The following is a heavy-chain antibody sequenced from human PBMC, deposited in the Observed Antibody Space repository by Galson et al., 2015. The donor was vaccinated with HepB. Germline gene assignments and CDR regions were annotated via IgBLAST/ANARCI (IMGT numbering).Heavy chain of an antibody. D-gene: IGHD2-2*01. CDR3: ARDCCSRTRAYYYYYYMDV. CDR2: INPNSGGT. J-gene: IGHJ6*03. CDR1: GYTFTGYY. Sequence: SVKVSCKASGYTFTGYYMHWVRQAPGQGLEWMGWINPNSGGTKYAQKFQGRVTMTRDTSISTAYMELSRLRSDDTAVYYCARDCCSRTRAYYYYYYMDVWGKGTTVTVSS. V-gene: IGHV1-2*02.